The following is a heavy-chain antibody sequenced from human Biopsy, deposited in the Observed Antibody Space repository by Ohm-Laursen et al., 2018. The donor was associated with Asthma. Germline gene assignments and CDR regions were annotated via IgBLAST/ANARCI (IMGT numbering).Heavy chain of an antibody. V-gene: IGHV4-59*13. D-gene: IGHD3-9*01. CDR2: VYYSGST. CDR1: GGSINNFY. CDR3: ARGVDSVTGPLDHFDS. Sequence: SQTLSLTCTVSGGSINNFYWSWIRQPPGKGLESIGHVYYSGSTNYNPSLKSRVTISIDASKNQFSLKLTSVTAADTAVYYCARGVDSVTGPLDHFDSWGQGTLVTVSS. J-gene: IGHJ4*02.